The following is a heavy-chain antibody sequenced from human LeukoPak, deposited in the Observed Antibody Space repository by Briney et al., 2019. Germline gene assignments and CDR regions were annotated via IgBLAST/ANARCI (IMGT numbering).Heavy chain of an antibody. CDR3: ARTSYGDYNFDY. J-gene: IGHJ4*02. V-gene: IGHV1-2*06. CDR2: INPNSGGT. D-gene: IGHD4-17*01. CDR1: GYTFTGYY. Sequence: GASVKLSCKASGYTFTGYYMHWVRQAPGQGLEWMGRINPNSGGTNYAQKFQGRVTMTRDTSISTAYMELSRLRSDDTAVYYCARTSYGDYNFDYGGQGTLVTVSS.